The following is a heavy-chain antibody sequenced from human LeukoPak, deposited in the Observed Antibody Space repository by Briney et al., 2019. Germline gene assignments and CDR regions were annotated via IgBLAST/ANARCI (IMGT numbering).Heavy chain of an antibody. CDR2: IIPIFGTA. Sequence: SVKVSCKASGGTFSSYAISWVRQAPGQGLEWMGGIIPIFGTANYAQKFQGRVTITTDESTSTAYMELSSLRSEDTAVYYCARSRGSGWYGDYWGQGTLVTVSS. J-gene: IGHJ4*02. CDR1: GGTFSSYA. V-gene: IGHV1-69*05. D-gene: IGHD6-19*01. CDR3: ARSRGSGWYGDY.